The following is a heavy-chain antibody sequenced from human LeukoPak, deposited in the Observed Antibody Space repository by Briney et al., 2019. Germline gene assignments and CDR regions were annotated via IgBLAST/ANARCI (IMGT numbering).Heavy chain of an antibody. Sequence: QPGRSLRLSCAASEFTFSSYGMHWVRQAPGKGLEWVALIWYDGSKEYYADSVKGRFTISRDNSKNTVYLQMNSLRAEDTAVYYCARVWGVITDQWGQGTLVTVSS. J-gene: IGHJ5*02. V-gene: IGHV3-33*08. CDR3: ARVWGVITDQ. D-gene: IGHD3-10*01. CDR2: IWYDGSKE. CDR1: EFTFSSYG.